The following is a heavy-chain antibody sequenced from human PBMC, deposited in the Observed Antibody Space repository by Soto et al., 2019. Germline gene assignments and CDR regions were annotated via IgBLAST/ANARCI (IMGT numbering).Heavy chain of an antibody. Sequence: GGSLRLSCAASGFTFSTYAMSWVRQAPGKGLEWVSAVSGSGSSTHYADSVKGRFTVSRDNSKNTLYLQMNSLRAEDTGIYYCAKLVAATGTDYWGQGTLVTVSS. CDR3: AKLVAATGTDY. J-gene: IGHJ4*02. V-gene: IGHV3-23*01. CDR2: VSGSGSST. D-gene: IGHD6-13*01. CDR1: GFTFSTYA.